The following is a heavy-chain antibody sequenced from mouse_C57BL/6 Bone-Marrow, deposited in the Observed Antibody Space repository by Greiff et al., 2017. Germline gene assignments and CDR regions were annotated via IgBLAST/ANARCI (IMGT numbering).Heavy chain of an antibody. CDR2: IYPSDSET. CDR3: AGGIGYGGVDY. V-gene: IGHV1-61*01. Sequence: QVQLQQPGAELVRPGSSVKLSCKASGYTFTSYWMDWVKQRPGQGLEWIGNIYPSDSETHYNQKFKDKATLTVDKSSSTAYMQRSSLTSEDSAVYYCAGGIGYGGVDYWGQGTSVTVSS. CDR1: GYTFTSYW. D-gene: IGHD1-1*01. J-gene: IGHJ4*01.